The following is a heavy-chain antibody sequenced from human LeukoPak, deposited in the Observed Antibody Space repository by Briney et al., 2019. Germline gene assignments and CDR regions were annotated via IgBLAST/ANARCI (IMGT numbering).Heavy chain of an antibody. D-gene: IGHD3-22*01. CDR2: IRYDGSNK. CDR3: AKRYYYDNSGLWDS. J-gene: IGHJ4*02. Sequence: GGSLRLSCAASGFTFSSYGMHWVRQAPGKGLEWVAFIRYDGSNKYYADSVKGRFTISRDNSKNTLYLQVNSLRAEDTAVYYCAKRYYYDNSGLWDSWGQGTLVTVSS. CDR1: GFTFSSYG. V-gene: IGHV3-30*02.